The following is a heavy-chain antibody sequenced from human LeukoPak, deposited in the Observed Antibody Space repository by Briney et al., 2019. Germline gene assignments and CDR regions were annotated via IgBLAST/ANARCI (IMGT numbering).Heavy chain of an antibody. CDR3: ARGASKYCNSISCYFD. CDR2: INPNSGGT. J-gene: IGHJ4*02. V-gene: IGHV1-2*02. D-gene: IGHD2-2*01. CDR1: GYTFTDYY. Sequence: ASVKVSCKASGYTFTDYYIHWARQAPGQGLEWMGWINPNSGGTNYAQKFQGRVTMTRDTSISTAYMELSRLSSDDTAVYYCARGASKYCNSISCYFDWGQGTLVTVSS.